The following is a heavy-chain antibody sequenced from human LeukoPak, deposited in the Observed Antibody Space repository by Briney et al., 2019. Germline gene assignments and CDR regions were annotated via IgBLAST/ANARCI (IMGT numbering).Heavy chain of an antibody. CDR3: ARDRFATLDY. Sequence: GRSLRLSCAASGFTFSSYGMHWVRQAPGKGLEWVSYIIGSGTTIYYADSVKGRFTISRDNAKNSLYLQMNSLRAEDTAVYYCARDRFATLDYWGQGTLVTVSS. CDR2: IIGSGTTI. J-gene: IGHJ4*02. CDR1: GFTFSSYG. D-gene: IGHD2-15*01. V-gene: IGHV3-48*04.